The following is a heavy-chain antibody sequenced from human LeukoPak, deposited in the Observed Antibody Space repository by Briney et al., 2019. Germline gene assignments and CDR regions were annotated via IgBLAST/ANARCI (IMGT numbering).Heavy chain of an antibody. J-gene: IGHJ4*02. CDR1: GGSISSGGYY. V-gene: IGHV4-30-2*01. Sequence: PSQTLSLTCAVSGGSISSGGYYWSWIRQPPGKGLEWIGEINHSGSNNYNPSLKSRVTISVDTSKNQFSLKLSSVTAADTAVYYCARFGSGWHYFDYWGQGTLVTVSS. CDR3: ARFGSGWHYFDY. CDR2: INHSGSN. D-gene: IGHD6-19*01.